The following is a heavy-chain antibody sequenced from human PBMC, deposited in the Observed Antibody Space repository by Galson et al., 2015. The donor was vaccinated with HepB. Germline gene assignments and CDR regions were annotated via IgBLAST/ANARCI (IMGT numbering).Heavy chain of an antibody. V-gene: IGHV3-30*16. D-gene: IGHD1-26*01. J-gene: IGHJ4*02. Sequence: SLRLSCATSGFTFTSYNMHWVRQSPVKGLEWLATISDDGKTGFYADSVKGRFTIPRDNSKNTLPLQMNSLRPEDTAVYYCARDSKWNYDYWGQGTLVTVSS. CDR2: ISDDGKTG. CDR1: GFTFTSYN. CDR3: ARDSKWNYDY.